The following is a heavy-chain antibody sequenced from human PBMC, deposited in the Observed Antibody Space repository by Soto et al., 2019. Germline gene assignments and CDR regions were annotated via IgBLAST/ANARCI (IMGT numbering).Heavy chain of an antibody. CDR3: ARAAHYSSPFRWFDP. J-gene: IGHJ5*02. Sequence: SETLSLTCTVSGGSISSGGYYWSWIRQHPGKGLEWIGYIYYSGSTYYNPSLKSRVTISVDTSKNQFSLKLSSVTAADTAVYYCARAAHYSSPFRWFDPWGQGALVTVSS. D-gene: IGHD6-13*01. V-gene: IGHV4-31*03. CDR2: IYYSGST. CDR1: GGSISSGGYY.